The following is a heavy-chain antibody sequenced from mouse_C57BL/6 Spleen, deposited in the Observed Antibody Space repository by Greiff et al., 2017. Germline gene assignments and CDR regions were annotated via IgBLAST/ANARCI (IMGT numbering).Heavy chain of an antibody. CDR1: GFTFSDYY. CDR2: INYDGSST. J-gene: IGHJ2*01. D-gene: IGHD1-1*01. CDR3: ARETPYYYGSSPYYFDY. Sequence: EVKLMESEGGLVQPGSSMKLSCTASGFTFSDYYMAWVRQVPEKGLEWVANINYDGSSTYYLDSLKSRFIISRDNAKNILYLQMSSLKSEDTATYYCARETPYYYGSSPYYFDYWGQGTTLTVSS. V-gene: IGHV5-16*01.